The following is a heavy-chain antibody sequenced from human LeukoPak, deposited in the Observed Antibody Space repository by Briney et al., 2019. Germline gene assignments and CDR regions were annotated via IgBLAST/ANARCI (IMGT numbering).Heavy chain of an antibody. CDR3: VVRVAAQFDY. Sequence: SETLSLTCTVSGGSISSSGYYWGWIRQPPGKGLEWIGTIYYSGSTFYNPSLKSRVTISVDTSKNQFSLKLSSVTAADTAVYYCVVRVAAQFDYWGQGTLVTVSS. V-gene: IGHV4-39*07. CDR1: GGSISSSGYY. CDR2: IYYSGST. J-gene: IGHJ4*02. D-gene: IGHD6-6*01.